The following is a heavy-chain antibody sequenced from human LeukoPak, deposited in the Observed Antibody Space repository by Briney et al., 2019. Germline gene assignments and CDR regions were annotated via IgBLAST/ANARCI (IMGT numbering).Heavy chain of an antibody. J-gene: IGHJ4*02. CDR2: FDPEDGET. CDR1: GYTLTELS. V-gene: IGHV1-24*01. Sequence: ASVKVSCKVSGYTLTELSMHWVRQAPGKGLEWMGGFDPEDGETIYAQKFQGRVTMTEDTSTDTAYMELSSLRSEDTAVYYCATEYPGGAILPNDYWGQGTLVTDSS. CDR3: ATEYPGGAILPNDY. D-gene: IGHD3-16*01.